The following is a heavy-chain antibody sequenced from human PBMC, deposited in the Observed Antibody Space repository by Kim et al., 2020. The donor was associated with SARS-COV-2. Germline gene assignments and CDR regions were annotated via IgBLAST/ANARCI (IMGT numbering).Heavy chain of an antibody. J-gene: IGHJ4*02. V-gene: IGHV3-48*02. CDR3: ARGGGIWFGDLFIFDY. Sequence: SVQGRFTIARDNAKNSLSLQMNSLRDEDTAMYYCARGGGIWFGDLFIFDYWGQGALVTVSS. D-gene: IGHD3-10*01.